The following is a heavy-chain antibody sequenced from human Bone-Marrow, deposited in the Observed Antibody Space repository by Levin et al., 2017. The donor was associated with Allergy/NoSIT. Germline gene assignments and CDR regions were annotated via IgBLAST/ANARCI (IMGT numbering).Heavy chain of an antibody. V-gene: IGHV3-30*18. D-gene: IGHD6-13*01. CDR2: ISYDGSNK. Sequence: LSLTCAASGFTFSSYGMHWVRQAPGKGLEWVAVISYDGSNKYYADSVKGRFSISRDNSKNTLYLQMNSLRAEDTAVYYCAKDRVSSSSWYYGMDVWGQGTTVTVSS. CDR3: AKDRVSSSSWYYGMDV. CDR1: GFTFSSYG. J-gene: IGHJ6*02.